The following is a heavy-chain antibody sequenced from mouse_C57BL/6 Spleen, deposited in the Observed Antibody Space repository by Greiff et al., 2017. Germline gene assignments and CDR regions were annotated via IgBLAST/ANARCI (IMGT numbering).Heavy chain of an antibody. Sequence: LQESGAELARPGASVKMSCKASGYTFTSYTMHWVKQRPGQGLEWIGYINPSSGYTKYNQKFKDKATLTADKSSSTAYMQLSSLTSEDSAVYYCAREGYYGSSYRDYWGQGTTLTVSS. D-gene: IGHD1-1*01. CDR1: GYTFTSYT. CDR3: AREGYYGSSYRDY. J-gene: IGHJ2*01. V-gene: IGHV1-4*01. CDR2: INPSSGYT.